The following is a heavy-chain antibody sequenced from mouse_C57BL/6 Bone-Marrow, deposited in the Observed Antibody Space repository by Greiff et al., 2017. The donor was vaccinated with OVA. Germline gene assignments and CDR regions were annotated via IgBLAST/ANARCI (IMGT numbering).Heavy chain of an antibody. Sequence: QVQLKQPGAELVKPGASVKLSCKASGYTFTSYWMHWVKQRPGRGLEWIGRIDPNSGGTKYNEKFKSKATLTVDKPASTAYMQRSSLTSEDSAVYYCARSGVYRFAYWGQGTLVTVSA. D-gene: IGHD2-1*01. CDR2: IDPNSGGT. CDR1: GYTFTSYW. V-gene: IGHV1-72*01. J-gene: IGHJ3*01. CDR3: ARSGVYRFAY.